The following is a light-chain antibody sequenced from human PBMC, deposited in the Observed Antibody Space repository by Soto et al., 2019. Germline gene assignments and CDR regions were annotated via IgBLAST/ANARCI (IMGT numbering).Light chain of an antibody. CDR2: AAS. CDR3: QKYNSAPLT. J-gene: IGKJ4*01. V-gene: IGKV1-27*01. Sequence: DIQMTQSPSSLSASVGDRVTITCRASQGISKYLAWYPQKPGKVPKVLIYAASTLQSGVPSRFSGSGSGTDFTLTISSLQPEDVATYYCQKYNSAPLTFGGGTKVEIK. CDR1: QGISKY.